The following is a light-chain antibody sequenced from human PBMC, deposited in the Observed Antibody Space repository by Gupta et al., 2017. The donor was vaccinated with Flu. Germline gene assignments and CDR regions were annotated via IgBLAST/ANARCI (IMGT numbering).Light chain of an antibody. CDR3: QSADGTGSFWV. J-gene: IGLJ3*02. CDR1: VLSRQL. V-gene: IGLV3-25*03. Sequence: GGVLSRQLVYSYQKKPGQAPVLVIYKDTERPSGIPARFSGSSSGTTVTMTISEVRAEDEADYYCQSADGTGSFWVFGVGTKFNVL. CDR2: KDT.